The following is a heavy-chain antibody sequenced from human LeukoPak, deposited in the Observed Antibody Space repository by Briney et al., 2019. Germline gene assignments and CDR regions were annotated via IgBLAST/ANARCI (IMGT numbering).Heavy chain of an antibody. CDR1: GYTFTSYY. Sequence: GASVKVSCKASGYTFTSYYMHWVRQAPGQGLEWMGIINPSGGSTSYAQKLQGRVTMTRDMSTSTVYMELSSLRSEDTAVYYCARGKEVLGYCSGGSCYSIRNWFDPWGQGTLVTVSS. D-gene: IGHD2-15*01. CDR3: ARGKEVLGYCSGGSCYSIRNWFDP. J-gene: IGHJ5*02. CDR2: INPSGGST. V-gene: IGHV1-46*01.